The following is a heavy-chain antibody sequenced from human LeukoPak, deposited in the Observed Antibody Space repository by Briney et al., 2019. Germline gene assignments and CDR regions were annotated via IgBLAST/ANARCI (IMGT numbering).Heavy chain of an antibody. V-gene: IGHV5-51*01. J-gene: IGHJ6*03. Sequence: GESLKISCKGSGYRFTSYWIGWVRQMPGKGLEWMGIIYPGDSDTRYSPSFQGQVTISTDKSIRTAYLQWSSMKASDTAIYYCARHLDYYYYMDVWGKGTTVTVSS. CDR1: GYRFTSYW. CDR3: ARHLDYYYYMDV. CDR2: IYPGDSDT.